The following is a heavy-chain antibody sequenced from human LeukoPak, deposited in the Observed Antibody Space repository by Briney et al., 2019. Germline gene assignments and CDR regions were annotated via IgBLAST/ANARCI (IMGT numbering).Heavy chain of an antibody. V-gene: IGHV1-24*01. Sequence: GASVKVSCKVSGYTLTELSMHWVRQAPGKGLEWMGGFDPEDGETIYAQKFQGRVTMTEDTSTDTAYMELSSLRSEDTAVYYSATDRLSRLRTIPLRDAFDIWGQGTMVTVSS. D-gene: IGHD3-16*01. CDR1: GYTLTELS. CDR3: ATDRLSRLRTIPLRDAFDI. CDR2: FDPEDGET. J-gene: IGHJ3*02.